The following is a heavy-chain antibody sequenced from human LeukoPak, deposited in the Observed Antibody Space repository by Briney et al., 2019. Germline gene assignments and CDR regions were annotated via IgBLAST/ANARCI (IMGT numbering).Heavy chain of an antibody. CDR1: GFTFSNYA. J-gene: IGHJ4*02. Sequence: PGRSLRLSCAAPGFTFSNYAMHWVRQAPGKGLEWVALMSYDGSHQYYADSVKGRFTISRDNSNNTVFLQMNSLRTEDTALYYCAKEVGYCSGGSCYSPLFDYWGQGTLVTVS. CDR2: MSYDGSHQ. V-gene: IGHV3-30*01. D-gene: IGHD2-15*01. CDR3: AKEVGYCSGGSCYSPLFDY.